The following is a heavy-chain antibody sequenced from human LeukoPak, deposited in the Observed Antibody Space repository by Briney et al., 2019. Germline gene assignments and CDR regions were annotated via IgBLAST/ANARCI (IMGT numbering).Heavy chain of an antibody. D-gene: IGHD4-11*01. Sequence: PSGTLSLTCTVSGDSNSSTTYWWGWIRQSPGKGLEWIGSMSYVGITSYNPSLKSRVTISVDTSKNQFSLMLSSVTAADTAVYYCTRLPLDYSLDHWGQGTPVSVSS. CDR3: TRLPLDYSLDH. J-gene: IGHJ4*02. V-gene: IGHV4-39*01. CDR2: MSYVGIT. CDR1: GDSNSSTTYW.